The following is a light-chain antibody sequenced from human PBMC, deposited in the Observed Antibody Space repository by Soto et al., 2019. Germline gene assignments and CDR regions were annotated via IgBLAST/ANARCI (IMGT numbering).Light chain of an antibody. CDR2: GAS. CDR3: QKYNNWPPWT. Sequence: EIVMTQSPATLSVSPGERATLSCRASQSVSSNLAWYQQKPGQAPRLLIYGASTRATGIPARFSGSGSGTEFTLTISSLQSEDFAVYYRQKYNNWPPWTFGQGPKVEIK. J-gene: IGKJ1*01. CDR1: QSVSSN. V-gene: IGKV3-15*01.